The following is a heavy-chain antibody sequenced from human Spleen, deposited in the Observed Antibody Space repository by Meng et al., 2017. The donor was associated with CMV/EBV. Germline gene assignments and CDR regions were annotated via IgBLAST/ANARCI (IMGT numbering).Heavy chain of an antibody. CDR3: ARSGGDIVVPISGFDP. V-gene: IGHV4-34*01. Sequence: SETLSLTCAVYGGSFSGYYWSWIRQPPGKGLEWIGFIYYSGRTYYNPSLKSRVTISVDTSKNQFSLKLSSVTAADTAVYYCARSGGDIVVPISGFDPWGQGTLVTVSS. D-gene: IGHD2-15*01. J-gene: IGHJ5*02. CDR2: IYYSGRT. CDR1: GGSFSGYY.